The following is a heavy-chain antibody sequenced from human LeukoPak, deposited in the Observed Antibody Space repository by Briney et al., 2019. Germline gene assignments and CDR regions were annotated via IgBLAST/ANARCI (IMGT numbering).Heavy chain of an antibody. D-gene: IGHD1-26*01. CDR3: ARGVGARDEWYFAP. V-gene: IGHV3-23*01. CDR1: GFTFSSYA. J-gene: IGHJ2*01. Sequence: GGSLRLSCAASGFTFSSYAMSWVRQAPGKGLEWVSAISGSGGSTYYADSVKGRFTISRDNSKNTLYLQMNSLRAEDTAVYYCARGVGARDEWYFAPWGRGTLVTVSS. CDR2: ISGSGGST.